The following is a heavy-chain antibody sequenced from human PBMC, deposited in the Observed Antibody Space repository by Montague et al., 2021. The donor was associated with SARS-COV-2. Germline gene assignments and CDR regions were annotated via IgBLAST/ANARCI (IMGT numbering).Heavy chain of an antibody. D-gene: IGHD3-16*01. CDR3: ARDLGVLAFGI. V-gene: IGHV3-30*04. CDR2: ISYDGSNK. J-gene: IGHJ3*02. CDR1: GFPFSSYA. Sequence: SLRLSWAASGFPFSSYAMNWVRQAPGKGLEWVADISYDGSNKYYADSVKGRFTISRDNSKNTLYLQMNSLRAEDTAVYYCARDLGVLAFGIWGHGTMVTVSS.